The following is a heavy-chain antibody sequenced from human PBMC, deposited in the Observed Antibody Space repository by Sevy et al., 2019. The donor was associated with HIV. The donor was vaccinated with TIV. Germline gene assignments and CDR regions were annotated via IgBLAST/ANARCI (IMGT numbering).Heavy chain of an antibody. CDR2: IYYSGST. CDR1: GGSISSSSHY. D-gene: IGHD3-16*02. V-gene: IGHV4-39*01. J-gene: IGHJ6*03. Sequence: SETLSLTCTVSGGSISSSSHYWGWIRQPPGKGLEWIGSIYYSGSTYYNPSLKSRVTISVDTSKNQFSLKLSSVTAADTAVYYCARHISMITFGGVIVRGYYYMDVWGKGTTVTVSS. CDR3: ARHISMITFGGVIVRGYYYMDV.